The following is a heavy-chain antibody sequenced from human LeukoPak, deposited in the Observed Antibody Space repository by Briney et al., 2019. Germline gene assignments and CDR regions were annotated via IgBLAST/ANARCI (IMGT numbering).Heavy chain of an antibody. D-gene: IGHD6-13*01. J-gene: IGHJ4*02. Sequence: SVKVSCKASGGTFSSYAISWVRQAPGQGLEWMGRIIPILGIANYAQKFPGRVTITADKSTSTAYMELSSLRSEDTAVYYCARVEDGTEYWGQGTLVTVSS. V-gene: IGHV1-69*04. CDR3: ARVEDGTEY. CDR1: GGTFSSYA. CDR2: IIPILGIA.